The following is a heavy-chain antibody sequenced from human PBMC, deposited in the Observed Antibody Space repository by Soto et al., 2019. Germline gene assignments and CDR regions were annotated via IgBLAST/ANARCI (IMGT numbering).Heavy chain of an antibody. D-gene: IGHD3-3*01. V-gene: IGHV1-69*13. CDR3: ARDLEAGFFDY. CDR1: GGTFSSYA. Sequence: VASVKVSCKASGGTFSSYAISWVRQAPGQGLEWMGGIIPIFGTANYAQKFQGRVTITADESTSTAYMELSSLRSEDTAVYYCARDLEAGFFDYWGQGTLVTVSS. CDR2: IIPIFGTA. J-gene: IGHJ4*02.